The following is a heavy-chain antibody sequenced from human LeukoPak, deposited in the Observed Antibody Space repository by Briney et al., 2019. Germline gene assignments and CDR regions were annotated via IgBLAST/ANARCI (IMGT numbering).Heavy chain of an antibody. CDR3: ARPSQGGYSEDY. CDR1: GGSISSSSYY. J-gene: IGHJ4*02. V-gene: IGHV4-39*07. D-gene: IGHD2-15*01. CDR2: IYYSGST. Sequence: KTSETLSLTCTVSGGSISSSSYYWGWIRQPPGKGLEWIGSIYYSGSTYYNPSLKSRVTISVDTSKNQFSLKLSSVTAADTAVYYCARPSQGGYSEDYWGQGTLVTVSS.